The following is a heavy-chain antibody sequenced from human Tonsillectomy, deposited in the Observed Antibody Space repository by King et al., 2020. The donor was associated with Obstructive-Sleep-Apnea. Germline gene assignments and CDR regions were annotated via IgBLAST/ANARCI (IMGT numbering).Heavy chain of an antibody. J-gene: IGHJ4*02. V-gene: IGHV5-10-1*01. CDR1: GYSFTSYW. CDR3: ASHCSGGTCYSDPDFDY. D-gene: IGHD2-15*01. Sequence: RLVQSGAEVKKPGESLRISCKGSGYSFTSYWISWVRQMPGKGLEWMGRIDPSDSYTNYSPSFQGHVTISADKSISTAYLQWSSLKASDTAMYYCASHCSGGTCYSDPDFDYWGQGTLVTVSS. CDR2: IDPSDSYT.